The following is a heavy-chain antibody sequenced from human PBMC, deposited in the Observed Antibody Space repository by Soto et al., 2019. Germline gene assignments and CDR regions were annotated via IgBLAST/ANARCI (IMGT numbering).Heavy chain of an antibody. Sequence: QLQLQESGPGLVKPSETLSLTCTVSGGSISSSSYYWGWIRQPPGKGLEWIGRIYYSGSTYYNPSPKSRVTISVDTSKNQFSLKLSSVTAADTAVYYCARRRKIVGAPFDYWGQGTLVTVSS. V-gene: IGHV4-39*01. D-gene: IGHD1-26*01. CDR2: IYYSGST. J-gene: IGHJ4*02. CDR1: GGSISSSSYY. CDR3: ARRRKIVGAPFDY.